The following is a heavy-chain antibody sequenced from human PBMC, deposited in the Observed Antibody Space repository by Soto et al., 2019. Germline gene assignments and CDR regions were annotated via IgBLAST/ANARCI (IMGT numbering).Heavy chain of an antibody. CDR3: ARATSVVTAYNWFDP. CDR2: IYHSGST. D-gene: IGHD2-21*02. V-gene: IGHV4-30-2*01. J-gene: IGHJ5*02. Sequence: PSETLSLTCAVSGGSISSGGYSWSWIRQPPGKGLEWIGYIYHSGSTYYNPSLKSRVTISVDRSKNQFSLKLSSVTAADTAVYYCARATSVVTAYNWFDPWGQGTLVTVSS. CDR1: GGSISSGGYS.